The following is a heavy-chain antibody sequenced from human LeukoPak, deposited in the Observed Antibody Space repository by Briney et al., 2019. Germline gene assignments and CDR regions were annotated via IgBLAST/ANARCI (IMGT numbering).Heavy chain of an antibody. V-gene: IGHV3-30*04. J-gene: IGHJ4*02. CDR3: ARVKVKYSSGWYYFDY. CDR1: GFTFSSYA. D-gene: IGHD6-19*01. Sequence: GGSLRLSCAASGFTFSSYAMHWVRQAPGKGLEWVAVISYDGSNKYYADSVKGRFTISRDNSKNTLYLQVNSLRAEDTAVYYCARVKVKYSSGWYYFDYWGQGTLVTVSS. CDR2: ISYDGSNK.